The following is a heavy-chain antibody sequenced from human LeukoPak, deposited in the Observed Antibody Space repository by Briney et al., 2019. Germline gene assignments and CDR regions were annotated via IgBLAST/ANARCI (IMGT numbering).Heavy chain of an antibody. CDR2: ISSGSGSNK. CDR3: SRDGSLRSPPL. D-gene: IGHD1-14*01. Sequence: GGSLRLSCAASGVTFSDYYMGWIRQAPGKGLEWVSYISSGSGSNKYYADSVRGRFTISRDNAKNSLYLEMDSLRAEDTAVYYCSRDGSLRSPPLWGQGTLVTVSS. J-gene: IGHJ4*02. V-gene: IGHV3-11*01. CDR1: GVTFSDYY.